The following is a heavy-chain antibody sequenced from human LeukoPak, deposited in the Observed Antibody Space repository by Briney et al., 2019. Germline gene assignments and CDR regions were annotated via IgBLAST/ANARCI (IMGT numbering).Heavy chain of an antibody. J-gene: IGHJ4*02. CDR3: ARDQSSGWFYSFDY. CDR2: ISYDGSNK. Sequence: GSLRLSCAASGFTFSSYGMHWVRQAPGKGLEWVAVISYDGSNKYYADSVKGRFTISRDNSKNTLYLQMNSLRAEDTAVYYCARDQSSGWFYSFDYWGQGTLVTVSS. V-gene: IGHV3-30*03. CDR1: GFTFSSYG. D-gene: IGHD6-19*01.